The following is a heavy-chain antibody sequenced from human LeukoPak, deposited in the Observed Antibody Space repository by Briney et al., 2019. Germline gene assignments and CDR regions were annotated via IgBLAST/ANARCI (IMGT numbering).Heavy chain of an antibody. V-gene: IGHV3-23*01. CDR1: GFTFSSYD. D-gene: IGHD3-22*01. CDR2: IYGRGGTT. J-gene: IGHJ3*02. CDR3: AKGYYYDTSGYYPSDAFDI. Sequence: GGSLRLSCGASGFTFSSYDMTWVRQAPGKGLEWVSGIYGRGGTTYYADSVKGRFIVSRDNSKNSLSLQMNSLRAEDTAVYYCAKGYYYDTSGYYPSDAFDIWGQGTMVTVSS.